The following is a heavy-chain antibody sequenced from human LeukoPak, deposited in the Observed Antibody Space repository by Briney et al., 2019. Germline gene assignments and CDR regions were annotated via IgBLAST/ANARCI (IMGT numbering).Heavy chain of an antibody. D-gene: IGHD4-23*01. CDR1: GFTFSSYG. V-gene: IGHV3-33*01. J-gene: IGHJ4*02. CDR2: IWYDGSNK. Sequence: GRSLRLSCAASGFTFSSYGMHWVRQAPGKGLEWVAVIWYDGSNKYYAYSVKGRFTISRDNSKNTLYLQMNSLRAEDTAVYYCARGDDCGGNFDYWGQGTLVTVSS. CDR3: ARGDDCGGNFDY.